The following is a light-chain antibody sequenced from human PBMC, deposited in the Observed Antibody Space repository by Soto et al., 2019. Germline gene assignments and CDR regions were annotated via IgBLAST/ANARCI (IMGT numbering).Light chain of an antibody. CDR3: QQCNTWPPVT. V-gene: IGKV3-15*01. Sequence: EIVMTQSPATLSVSPGERATLSCGASQSVSNNIAWYQQKPGQAPRLLIYGASTRATGTPARFSGSGSGTEFTLTISSLQSEDFAVYYCQQCNTWPPVTFGQGTKV. CDR1: QSVSNN. CDR2: GAS. J-gene: IGKJ1*01.